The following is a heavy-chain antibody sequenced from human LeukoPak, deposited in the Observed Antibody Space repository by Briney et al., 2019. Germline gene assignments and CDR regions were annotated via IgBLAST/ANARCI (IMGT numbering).Heavy chain of an antibody. D-gene: IGHD1-26*01. CDR1: GYTFTGYY. Sequence: ASVKVSCRASGYTFTGYYMHWVRQAPGQGLEWMGWINPNSGGTNYAQKFQGRVTMTRDTSISTAYMELSRLRSDDTAVYHCASPVVGATTGLDYWGQGTLVTVSS. V-gene: IGHV1-2*02. CDR2: INPNSGGT. CDR3: ASPVVGATTGLDY. J-gene: IGHJ4*02.